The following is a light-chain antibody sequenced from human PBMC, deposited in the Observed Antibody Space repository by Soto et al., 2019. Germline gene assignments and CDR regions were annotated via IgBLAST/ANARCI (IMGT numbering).Light chain of an antibody. CDR2: EVN. CDR1: SSDIGGYNS. J-gene: IGLJ3*02. Sequence: QAALTPPPSASVSPGQSVTIACTGTSSDIGGYNSVAGYQQHPGKAHKLMISEVNKRRLGVPDRFSGSKSGNTASLTVSGRQAEAEADYYCSASAGTNDFVLFGVGTKLTVL. CDR3: SASAGTNDFVL. V-gene: IGLV2-8*01.